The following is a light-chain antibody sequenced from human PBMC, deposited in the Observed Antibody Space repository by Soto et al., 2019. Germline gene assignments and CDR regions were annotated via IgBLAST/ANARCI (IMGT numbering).Light chain of an antibody. V-gene: IGKV2-28*01. CDR3: MQARETPYT. CDR2: LGS. CDR1: QRLLHSNGNTF. Sequence: EIVMTQSPPSLTVTPGEPASISCRSSQRLLHSNGNTFLDWYLQKPGQSPQLLIYLGSNRASGVPDRVSGIEAGTDFTLKISRVEAEDVGVYYCMQARETPYTFGQGTKLEIK. J-gene: IGKJ2*01.